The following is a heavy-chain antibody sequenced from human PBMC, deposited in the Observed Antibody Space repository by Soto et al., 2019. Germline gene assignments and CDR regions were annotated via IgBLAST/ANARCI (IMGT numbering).Heavy chain of an antibody. D-gene: IGHD3-10*01. Sequence: PSETLSLTCAVSGYSISSGYYWGRIRQPPGKGLEWIGSIYHSGSTYYNPSLKSRVTISVDTSKNQFSLKLSSVTAADTAVYYCARDPIKLWFGERGGMDVWGQGTTVTVSS. CDR2: IYHSGST. J-gene: IGHJ6*02. CDR3: ARDPIKLWFGERGGMDV. V-gene: IGHV4-38-2*02. CDR1: GYSISSGYY.